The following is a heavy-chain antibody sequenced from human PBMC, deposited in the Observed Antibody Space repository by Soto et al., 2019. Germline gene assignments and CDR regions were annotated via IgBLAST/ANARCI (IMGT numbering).Heavy chain of an antibody. J-gene: IGHJ4*02. CDR3: TRGMVLSATGPFDF. CDR1: GLTFSNFA. CDR2: ISGRGTFT. V-gene: IGHV3-23*01. D-gene: IGHD2-21*02. Sequence: EVQLLDSGGGLVQPGGSLRLSWAASGLTFSNFAMSWVRQAPGKGLEWVSTISGRGTFTYYADSVKGRFTISRDNSKNTLYLQMNSLRAEDTAVYYCTRGMVLSATGPFDFWGQGPLVTVSS.